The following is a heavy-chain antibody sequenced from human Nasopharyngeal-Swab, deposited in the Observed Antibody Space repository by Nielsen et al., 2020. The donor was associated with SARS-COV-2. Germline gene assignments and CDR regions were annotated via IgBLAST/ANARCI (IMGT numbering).Heavy chain of an antibody. CDR2: IWYDGSNK. J-gene: IGHJ4*02. CDR1: GFTFSSYG. V-gene: IGHV3-33*01. CDR3: AREGYGDYVSSDTYFDY. Sequence: GGSLRLSCAASGFTFSSYGMHWVRQAPGKGLEWVAVIWYDGSNKYYADSVKGRFTISRDNSKNTLYLQINSLRAEDTAVYYCAREGYGDYVSSDTYFDYWGQGTLVTVSS. D-gene: IGHD4-17*01.